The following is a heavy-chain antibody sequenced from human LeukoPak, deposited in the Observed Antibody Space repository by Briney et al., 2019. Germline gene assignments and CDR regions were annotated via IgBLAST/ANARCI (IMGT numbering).Heavy chain of an antibody. CDR2: VYSSGST. D-gene: IGHD3-10*01. V-gene: IGHV4-61*02. J-gene: IGHJ6*03. CDR1: GGSISSGSYY. Sequence: NPSETLSLTCTVSGGSISSGSYYWSWIRQPAGKGLEWIGRVYSSGSTDYNPSLKSRLSISVDTSKIQFSLRLSSVTVADTAVYYCARGFGYMDVWGKGTTVTVSS. CDR3: ARGFGYMDV.